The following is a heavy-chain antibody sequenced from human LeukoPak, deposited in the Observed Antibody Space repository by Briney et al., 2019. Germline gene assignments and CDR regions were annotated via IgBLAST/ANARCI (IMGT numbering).Heavy chain of an antibody. V-gene: IGHV5-51*01. CDR2: IYPGDSDT. J-gene: IGHJ6*03. Sequence: GESLKISCKGSGYSFTSYWIAWLRQMPGKGLEWMGIIYPGDSDTRYSPSFQGQVSISADKSISTAYLQWSSLKASDTAIYYCARLRGYYNILTNYYSYYYMDVWGKGTTVTVSS. CDR1: GYSFTSYW. D-gene: IGHD3-9*01. CDR3: ARLRGYYNILTNYYSYYYMDV.